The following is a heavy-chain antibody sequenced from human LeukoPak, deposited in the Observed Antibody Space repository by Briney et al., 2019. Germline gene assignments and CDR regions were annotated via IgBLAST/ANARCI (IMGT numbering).Heavy chain of an antibody. D-gene: IGHD1-26*01. CDR1: GFTFTNYA. J-gene: IGHJ4*02. V-gene: IGHV3-23*01. CDR2: ISASGVMT. CDR3: AKDRSIGTYYTFDH. Sequence: GGSLRLSCAASGFTFTNYAMTWVPQAPGKGLEWVSSISASGVMTYYADPVKGRFTVSRDNSKNSLYLQMSSLTAADTAVYYCAKDRSIGTYYTFDHWGQGTLVTVSS.